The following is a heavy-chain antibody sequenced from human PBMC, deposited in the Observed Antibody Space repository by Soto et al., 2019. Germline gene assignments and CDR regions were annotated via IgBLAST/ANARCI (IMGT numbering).Heavy chain of an antibody. CDR1: GGSFSGYY. CDR2: INHSGST. CDR3: ARPRSLWRRQPPRWRDGHWFDP. D-gene: IGHD2-21*01. V-gene: IGHV4-34*01. J-gene: IGHJ5*02. Sequence: SETLSLTCAVYGGSFSGYYWSWIRQPPGKGLEWIGEINHSGSTNYNPSLKSRVTISVDTSKNQFSLKLSSVTAADTAVYYCARPRSLWRRQPPRWRDGHWFDPWGQGNLVTVSS.